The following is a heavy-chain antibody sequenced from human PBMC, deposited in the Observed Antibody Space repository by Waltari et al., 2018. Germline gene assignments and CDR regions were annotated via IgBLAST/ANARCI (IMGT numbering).Heavy chain of an antibody. D-gene: IGHD1-26*01. CDR3: ARDIVGSYGAFDI. J-gene: IGHJ3*02. Sequence: QVQLQESGPGLVKPSETLSLTCTVSGGSISSYYWSWIRQPPGKGLELIGYIYYSGSTNYYPSRKGRVTRSVDTSKSQFSLKLSSVTAADTAVYYCARDIVGSYGAFDIWGQGTMVTVSS. CDR2: IYYSGST. CDR1: GGSISSYY. V-gene: IGHV4-59*01.